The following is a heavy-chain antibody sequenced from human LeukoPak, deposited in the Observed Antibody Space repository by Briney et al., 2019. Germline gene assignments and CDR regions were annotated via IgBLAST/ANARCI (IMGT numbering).Heavy chain of an antibody. Sequence: GGSLRLSRAASGFTFSSYGMHWVRQAPGKGLEWVAVISYDGSNKYYADSVKGRFTISRDNSKNTLYLQMNSLRAEDTAVYYCAKVSRYCSSTSCQHYYYYYGMDVWGQGTTVTVSS. V-gene: IGHV3-30*18. J-gene: IGHJ6*02. D-gene: IGHD2-2*01. CDR2: ISYDGSNK. CDR1: GFTFSSYG. CDR3: AKVSRYCSSTSCQHYYYYYGMDV.